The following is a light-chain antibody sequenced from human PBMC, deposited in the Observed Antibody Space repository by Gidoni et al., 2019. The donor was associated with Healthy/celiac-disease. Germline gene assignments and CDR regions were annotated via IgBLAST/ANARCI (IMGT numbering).Light chain of an antibody. CDR3: RQDYTFPWT. V-gene: IGKV1-6*01. CDR1: QGIRNE. CDR2: AAS. J-gene: IGKJ1*01. Sequence: AFQLTPSPCSLSASVGDRVTITCRASQGIRNELGWYQQKPGKAPTLLIYAASSLQSGVPSRFSGSGSGTDFTLTISSLQPEDFATYYCRQDYTFPWTFGQGTKVEIK.